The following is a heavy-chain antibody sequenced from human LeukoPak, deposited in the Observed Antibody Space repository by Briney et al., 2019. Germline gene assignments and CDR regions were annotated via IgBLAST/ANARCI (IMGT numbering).Heavy chain of an antibody. CDR1: GFTVSSNY. D-gene: IGHD3-3*01. CDR3: ARAFRDYDFWSGYYSSYYNYGMDV. CDR2: IYSGGST. V-gene: IGHV3-53*01. J-gene: IGHJ6*02. Sequence: GGSLRLSCAASGFTVSSNYMSWVRQAPGRGLEWVSVIYSGGSTYYADSVKGRFTISRDNSKNTLYLQMNSLRAEDTAVYYCARAFRDYDFWSGYYSSYYNYGMDVWGQGTTVTVSS.